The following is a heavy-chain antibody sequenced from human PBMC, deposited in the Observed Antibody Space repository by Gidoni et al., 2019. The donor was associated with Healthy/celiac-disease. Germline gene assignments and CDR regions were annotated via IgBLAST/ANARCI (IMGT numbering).Heavy chain of an antibody. V-gene: IGHV1-69*01. CDR2: IIPIFGTT. Sequence: SSYAISWVRQAPGQGLEWMGGIIPIFGTTNYAQKFQGRVTITADESTSTAYMELSSLRSEDTALYYCARGRSSSSYQSHYCYMDVWGEGTTVTVSS. CDR1: SSYA. D-gene: IGHD6-6*01. CDR3: ARGRSSSSYQSHYCYMDV. J-gene: IGHJ6*03.